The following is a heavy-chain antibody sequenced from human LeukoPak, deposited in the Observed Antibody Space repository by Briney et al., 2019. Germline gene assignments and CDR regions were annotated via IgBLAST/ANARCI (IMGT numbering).Heavy chain of an antibody. CDR3: ARQGVEQQLVSPLPPRGWFDP. CDR2: IYFSGST. Sequence: SETLSLTCTVSGGSISGTSYYWSWIRQHPGKGLEWIGYIYFSGSTYYNPSLKSRLTISVDTSKNQFSLELSSVTAADTAVYYCARQGVEQQLVSPLPPRGWFDPWGQGTLVTVSS. D-gene: IGHD6-13*01. V-gene: IGHV4-31*03. J-gene: IGHJ5*02. CDR1: GGSISGTSYY.